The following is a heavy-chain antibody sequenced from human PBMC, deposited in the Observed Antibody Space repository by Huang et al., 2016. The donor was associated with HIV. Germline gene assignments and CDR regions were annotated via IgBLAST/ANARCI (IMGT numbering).Heavy chain of an antibody. V-gene: IGHV1-69*13. D-gene: IGHD4-17*01. CDR1: GGTFSKYA. CDR2: IIPMFGTP. Sequence: QVQLVQSGAEVKTPGSSVKVSCKASGGTFSKYAISWVRQAPGQGLEWMGGIIPMFGTPNYARKFQGRVTITADDSTSTTYVEVRSLRSEDTALYYCARGQLGSYGDYDVLYWGQGTLVTVSS. J-gene: IGHJ4*02. CDR3: ARGQLGSYGDYDVLY.